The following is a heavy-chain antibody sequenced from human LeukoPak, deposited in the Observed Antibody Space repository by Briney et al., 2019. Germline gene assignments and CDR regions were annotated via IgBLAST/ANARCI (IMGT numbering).Heavy chain of an antibody. J-gene: IGHJ5*02. CDR2: INPNSGGT. Sequence: ASVKVSCKASGYTFTGYYMHWVRQAPGQGLEWMGWINPNSGGTNYAQKFQGRVTMTRDTSISTAYMELSRLRSDDTAVYYCARYLVRGVEYNWFDPWGQGTLVTVSS. CDR1: GYTFTGYY. CDR3: ARYLVRGVEYNWFDP. D-gene: IGHD3-10*01. V-gene: IGHV1-2*02.